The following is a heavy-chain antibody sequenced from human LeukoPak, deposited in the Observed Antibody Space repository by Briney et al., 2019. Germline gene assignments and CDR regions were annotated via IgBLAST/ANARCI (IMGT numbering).Heavy chain of an antibody. J-gene: IGHJ6*03. CDR3: ARDGVEEVRYFDWSPLPNYYYYYYMDV. CDR2: INPNSGGT. CDR1: GYTFTGYY. D-gene: IGHD3-9*01. V-gene: IGHV1-2*02. Sequence: ASVKVSCKASGYTFTGYYMHWVRQAPGQGLEWMGWINPNSGGTNYAQKFQGRVTMTRDTSISTAYMELSRLRSDDTAVYYCARDGVEEVRYFDWSPLPNYYYYYYMDVWGKGTTVTVSS.